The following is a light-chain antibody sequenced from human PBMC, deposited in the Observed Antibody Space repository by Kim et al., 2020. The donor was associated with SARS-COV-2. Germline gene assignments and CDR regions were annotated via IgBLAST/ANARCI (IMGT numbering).Light chain of an antibody. Sequence: VSPGPTAYIPCSGDKLGYKYACWYQRKPGRSPVLVLYQDSKRPPGIPERFSGSNSGNTATLTISGTQAMDEADYYCQAWDSSTAGVFGTGTKVTVL. V-gene: IGLV3-1*01. CDR3: QAWDSSTAGV. CDR1: KLGYKY. CDR2: QDS. J-gene: IGLJ1*01.